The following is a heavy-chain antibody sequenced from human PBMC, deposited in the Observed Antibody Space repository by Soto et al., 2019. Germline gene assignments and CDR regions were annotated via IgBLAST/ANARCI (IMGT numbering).Heavy chain of an antibody. CDR3: ARALATVTTFWFDP. D-gene: IGHD4-17*01. CDR1: GYTFTSYA. Sequence: QVQLVQSGAEVKNPGASVKVSCKASGYTFTSYAMHWVRQAPGQRLEWMGWINAGNGNTKYSQKFQGRVTITRDTSASTAYMELSSLRSEDTAVYYCARALATVTTFWFDPWGQGTLVTVSS. CDR2: INAGNGNT. V-gene: IGHV1-3*01. J-gene: IGHJ5*02.